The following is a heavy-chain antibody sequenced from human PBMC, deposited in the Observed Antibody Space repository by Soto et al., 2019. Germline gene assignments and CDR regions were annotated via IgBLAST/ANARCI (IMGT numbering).Heavy chain of an antibody. J-gene: IGHJ3*02. V-gene: IGHV1-46*01. CDR3: ARDLSGIAVAGTAFDI. Sequence: QVQLVQSGAEVKKPGASVKVSCKASGYTFTSYYMHWVRQAPGQGLEWMGIINPSGGSTSYAQKFPGRVTMTRDTSTSTVYMELSSLRSEDTAVYYCARDLSGIAVAGTAFDIWGQGKMVTVSS. D-gene: IGHD6-19*01. CDR2: INPSGGST. CDR1: GYTFTSYY.